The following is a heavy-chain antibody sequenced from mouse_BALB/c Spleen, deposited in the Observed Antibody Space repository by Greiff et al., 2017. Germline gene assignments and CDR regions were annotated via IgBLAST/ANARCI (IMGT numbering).Heavy chain of an antibody. J-gene: IGHJ4*01. D-gene: IGHD1-2*01. CDR1: GYTFTSYW. Sequence: QVQLQQSGAELAKPGASVKMSCKASGYTFTSYWMHWVKQRPGQGLEWIGYINPSTGYTEYNQKFKDKATLTADKSSSTAYMQLSSLTSEDSAVYYCARSLITTSMDYWGQGTSVTVSS. V-gene: IGHV1-7*01. CDR2: INPSTGYT. CDR3: ARSLITTSMDY.